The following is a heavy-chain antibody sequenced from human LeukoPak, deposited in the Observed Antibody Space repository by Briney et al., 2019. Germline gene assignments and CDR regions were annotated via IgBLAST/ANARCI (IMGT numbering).Heavy chain of an antibody. CDR1: GGSISSSNW. D-gene: IGHD6-19*01. CDR2: IYHSGST. V-gene: IGHV4-4*02. CDR3: ASYSSGSAPPGYFDY. Sequence: SETLSLTCAVSGGSISSSNWWSWVRQPPGKGLEWIGEIYHSGSTNYNPSLKSRVTISVDKSKNQFSLKLSSVTAADTAVYYCASYSSGSAPPGYFDYWGQGTLVTVSS. J-gene: IGHJ4*02.